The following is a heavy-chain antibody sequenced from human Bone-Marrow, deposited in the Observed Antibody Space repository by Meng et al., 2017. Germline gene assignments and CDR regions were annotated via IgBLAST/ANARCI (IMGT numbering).Heavy chain of an antibody. Sequence: GESLKISCAASGFTFSSYAMSWVRQVPGKRLEWVGRIKSKPDSGTIDYAAPVKGRFTISRDDSKNTVYLQMNSLKTEDTAVYYCSGHIDYWGQGTLVTVSS. J-gene: IGHJ4*02. CDR3: SGHIDY. CDR2: IKSKPDSGTI. D-gene: IGHD5-12*01. V-gene: IGHV3-15*01. CDR1: GFTFSSYA.